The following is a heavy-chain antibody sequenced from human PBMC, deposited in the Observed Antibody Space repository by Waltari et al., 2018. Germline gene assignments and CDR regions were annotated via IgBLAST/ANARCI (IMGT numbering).Heavy chain of an antibody. V-gene: IGHV3-23*03. CDR3: ASDPGFANGMDG. Sequence: EVQLLESGGGLVQPGGSLRLSCAASGFTFSSYAMGWVRQAPGKGLEWVSVIYSGGNTFYSDSVKGRFTISTDDSSNTLSLQMNSLRVEDTAVYYCASDPGFANGMDGWGQGTTVTVSS. J-gene: IGHJ6*02. CDR1: GFTFSSYA. D-gene: IGHD2-21*01. CDR2: IYSGGNT.